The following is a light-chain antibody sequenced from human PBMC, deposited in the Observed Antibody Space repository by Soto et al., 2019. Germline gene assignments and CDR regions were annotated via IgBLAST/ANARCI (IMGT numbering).Light chain of an antibody. Sequence: DIQLTQSPSTLSGSVGDRATITCRASQTISSWLAWYQQKPGKAPKLLIYKASTFKSGVPSRFSGSGSGTEFTLTFSSLPPDDFATYYCQHYNSYSEAFGQGTKVELK. CDR3: QHYNSYSEA. CDR2: KAS. J-gene: IGKJ1*01. CDR1: QTISSW. V-gene: IGKV1-5*03.